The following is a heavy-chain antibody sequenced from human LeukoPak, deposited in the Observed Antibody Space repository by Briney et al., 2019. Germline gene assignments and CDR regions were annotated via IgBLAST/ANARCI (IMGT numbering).Heavy chain of an antibody. CDR2: IYPGDSDT. V-gene: IGHV5-51*01. J-gene: IGHJ4*02. CDR3: ARRKAVAGTTKAYFDY. Sequence: GESLKISCKGSGYSFSSYWIGWVRQMPGKGLEWMGIIYPGDSDTRYSPSFQGQVTISADKSISTAYLQWSSLKASDTAMCYCARRKAVAGTTKAYFDYWGQGTLVTVSS. D-gene: IGHD6-19*01. CDR1: GYSFSSYW.